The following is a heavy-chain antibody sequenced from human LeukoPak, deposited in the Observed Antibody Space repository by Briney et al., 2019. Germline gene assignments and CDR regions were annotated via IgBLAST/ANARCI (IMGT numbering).Heavy chain of an antibody. D-gene: IGHD4-17*01. V-gene: IGHV3-74*01. CDR2: INSDGSST. Sequence: GGSLRLSCAASGFTFSSYWMHWVRQAPGKGLVWVSRINSDGSSTSYADSVKGRFTISRHNSENTLYLQMNSLRAEDTAVYYCARGMTNPFDYWGQGTLVTVSS. CDR3: ARGMTNPFDY. CDR1: GFTFSSYW. J-gene: IGHJ4*02.